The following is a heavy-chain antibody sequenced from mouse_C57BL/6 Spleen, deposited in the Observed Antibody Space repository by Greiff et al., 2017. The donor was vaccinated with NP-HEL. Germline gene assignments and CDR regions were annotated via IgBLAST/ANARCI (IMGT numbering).Heavy chain of an antibody. V-gene: IGHV5-16*01. CDR1: GFTFSDYY. Sequence: EVKLVESEGGLVQPGSSMKLSCTASGFTFSDYYMAWVRQVPEKGLEWVANINYDGSSTYYLDSLKSRFIISRDNAKNILYLQMSSLKSEDTATYYCGRDGITGGYFDVWGTGTTVTVSS. CDR3: GRDGITGGYFDV. J-gene: IGHJ1*03. D-gene: IGHD1-1*01. CDR2: INYDGSST.